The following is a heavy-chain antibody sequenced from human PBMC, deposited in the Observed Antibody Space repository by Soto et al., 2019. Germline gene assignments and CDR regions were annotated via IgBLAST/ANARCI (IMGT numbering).Heavy chain of an antibody. V-gene: IGHV3-74*01. Sequence: EVQLVESGGGLVQPGGSLRLSCAASGFTFSSYWMHWVRQPPGKGLMWVSRIDGAGRSTNYADSVKGRFTISRDNAKNTLYLQMNSLRAEDTAVYYCARVGSTSWYWGQGTLVTVSS. D-gene: IGHD6-6*01. J-gene: IGHJ4*02. CDR1: GFTFSSYW. CDR3: ARVGSTSWY. CDR2: IDGAGRST.